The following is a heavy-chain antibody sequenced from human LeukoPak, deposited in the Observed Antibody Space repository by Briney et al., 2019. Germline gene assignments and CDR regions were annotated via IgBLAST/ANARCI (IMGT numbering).Heavy chain of an antibody. CDR3: ARALEMATLRGDY. CDR2: IYSGGST. Sequence: GGSLRLSCAASGFTFNNYVMHWVRQAPGKGLEWVSVIYSGGSTYYADSVKGRFTISRDNSKNTLYLQMNSLRAEDTAVYYCARALEMATLRGDYWGQGTLVTVSS. J-gene: IGHJ4*02. V-gene: IGHV3-66*01. D-gene: IGHD5-24*01. CDR1: GFTFNNYV.